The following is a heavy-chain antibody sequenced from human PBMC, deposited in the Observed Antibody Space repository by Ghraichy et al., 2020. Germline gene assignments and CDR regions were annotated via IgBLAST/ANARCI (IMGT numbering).Heavy chain of an antibody. CDR1: GGSISSSSYY. V-gene: IGHV4-39*07. CDR3: ARDRRAFDI. Sequence: ESLNISCTVSGGSISSSSYYWGWIRQPPGKGLEWIGSIYYSGSTYYNPSLKSRVTISVDTSKNQFSLKLSSVTAADTAVYYCARDRRAFDIWGQGTMVTVSS. CDR2: IYYSGST. J-gene: IGHJ3*02.